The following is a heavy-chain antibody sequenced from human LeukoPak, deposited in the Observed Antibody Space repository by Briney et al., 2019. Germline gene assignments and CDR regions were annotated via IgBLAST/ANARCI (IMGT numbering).Heavy chain of an antibody. D-gene: IGHD1-7*01. CDR2: IIPIFGTA. J-gene: IGHJ5*02. Sequence: SVKVSCKASGGTFGSYAISWVRQAPGQGLEWMGGIIPIFGTANYAQKFQGRVTITTDESASTAYMELSSLRSEDTAVYYCARDNWNSVGWFDPWGQGTLVTVSS. V-gene: IGHV1-69*05. CDR3: ARDNWNSVGWFDP. CDR1: GGTFGSYA.